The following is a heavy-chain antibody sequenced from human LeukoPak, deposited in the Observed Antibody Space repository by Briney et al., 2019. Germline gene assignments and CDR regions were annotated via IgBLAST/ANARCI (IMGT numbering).Heavy chain of an antibody. CDR2: IYPGDAHT. V-gene: IGHV5-51*07. CDR3: GTIGSGSYRAFDY. J-gene: IGHJ4*02. D-gene: IGHD3-10*01. CDR1: GYSFTSYW. Sequence: GASLKTSCKGSGYSFTSYWIGWVHPLPGKRLELIEIIYPGDAHTRYSPSFQGQVTISAEKSISTAYLQWSRLKASDTAMYYCGTIGSGSYRAFDYWGQGTLVTVSS.